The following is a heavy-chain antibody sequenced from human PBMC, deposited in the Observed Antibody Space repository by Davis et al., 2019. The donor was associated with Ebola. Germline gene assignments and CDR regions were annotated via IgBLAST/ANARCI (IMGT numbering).Heavy chain of an antibody. CDR1: GFVFSDLS. D-gene: IGHD3/OR15-3a*01. CDR2: ITKGSDAI. Sequence: PGGSLRLSCAASGFVFSDLSMNWVRQAPGKGLEWITYITKGSDAIHYADSVKGRFTVSRNNAKNSVFLQMSSLRDEDSAVYYCARDRFFAFDFWSQGVHVSVSS. V-gene: IGHV3-48*02. CDR3: ARDRFFAFDF. J-gene: IGHJ4*02.